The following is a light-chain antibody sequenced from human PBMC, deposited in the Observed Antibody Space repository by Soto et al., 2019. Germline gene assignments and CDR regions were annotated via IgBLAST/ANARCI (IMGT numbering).Light chain of an antibody. J-gene: IGKJ5*01. CDR3: QQYNNWPPMT. CDR2: GAP. CDR1: QSVSSY. Sequence: ESALTQSPATLSLSPGERATLSCRASQSVSSYLAWYQQKPGQAPRLLIYGAPTRATGIPARFSGSGSGTEFTLTISSLQSEDFAVYYCQQYNNWPPMTFGQGTRLEIK. V-gene: IGKV3-15*01.